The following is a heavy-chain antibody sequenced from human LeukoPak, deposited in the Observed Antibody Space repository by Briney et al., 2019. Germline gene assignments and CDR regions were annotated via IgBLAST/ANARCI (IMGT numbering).Heavy chain of an antibody. CDR1: GGSISGSTYF. CDR3: ARHYRP. D-gene: IGHD4-11*01. CDR2: IYYSGST. J-gene: IGHJ5*02. Sequence: SETLSLTCTVSGGSISGSTYFWGWIRQSPGKGLEWIGSIYYSGSTYYNPSLKSRVAISVDTSKNQFSLKLSSVTAADTAVYYCARHYRPWGQGTLVTVSS. V-gene: IGHV4-39*01.